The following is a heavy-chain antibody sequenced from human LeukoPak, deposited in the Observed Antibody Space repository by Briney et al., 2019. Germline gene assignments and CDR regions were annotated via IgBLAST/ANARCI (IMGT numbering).Heavy chain of an antibody. Sequence: EASVKVSRKASGYTFTGYYMHWVRQAPGQGLEWMGWINPNSGGTNYAQKFQGRVTMTRDTSISTAYMELSRLRSDDTAVYYCAKVHYDFWSSYYTGIDYWGQGTLVTVSS. CDR3: AKVHYDFWSSYYTGIDY. CDR2: INPNSGGT. CDR1: GYTFTGYY. V-gene: IGHV1-2*02. J-gene: IGHJ4*02. D-gene: IGHD3-3*01.